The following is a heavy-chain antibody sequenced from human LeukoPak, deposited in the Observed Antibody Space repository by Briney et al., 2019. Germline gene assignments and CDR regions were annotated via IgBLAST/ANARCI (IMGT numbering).Heavy chain of an antibody. CDR3: ARDRAVVTEGFDY. Sequence: ASVKVSCKASGYTFTSYGISWVRQAPGQGLEWMGWISAYNGNTNYAQKFQGRVTMTRGMSTSTVYMELSSLRSEDTAVYYCARDRAVVTEGFDYWGQGTLVTVSS. V-gene: IGHV1-18*01. D-gene: IGHD2-21*02. J-gene: IGHJ4*02. CDR1: GYTFTSYG. CDR2: ISAYNGNT.